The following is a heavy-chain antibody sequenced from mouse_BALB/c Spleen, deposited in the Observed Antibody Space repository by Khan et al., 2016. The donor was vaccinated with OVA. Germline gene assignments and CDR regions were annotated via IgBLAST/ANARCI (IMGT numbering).Heavy chain of an antibody. D-gene: IGHD1-1*01. J-gene: IGHJ3*01. V-gene: IGHV5-6*01. Sequence: EVQLVESGGDLVKPEGSLKLSCAASGFTFSTYGVSWVSQTPDKRLEWVATISSGGSYTYYPDSVQGRFTISRDNAKNTLYLQMSSLKSEDTAMFYCARLAYYYDSEGFAYWGQGTLVTVSA. CDR3: ARLAYYYDSEGFAY. CDR2: ISSGGSYT. CDR1: GFTFSTYG.